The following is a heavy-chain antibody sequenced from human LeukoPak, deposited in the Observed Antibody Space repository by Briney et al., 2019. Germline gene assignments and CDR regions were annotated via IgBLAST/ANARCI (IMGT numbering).Heavy chain of an antibody. CDR2: ISSDGSNK. Sequence: PGGSLRLSCAASGFTFSSYAMSWVRQAPGKGLAWVAVISSDGSNKYYADSVKGRFTISRDNSKNSLYLQMNSLRAEDTAVYYCARGGTIFNYWGQGTLVTVSS. J-gene: IGHJ4*02. V-gene: IGHV3-30-3*01. CDR1: GFTFSSYA. CDR3: ARGGTIFNY. D-gene: IGHD3-16*01.